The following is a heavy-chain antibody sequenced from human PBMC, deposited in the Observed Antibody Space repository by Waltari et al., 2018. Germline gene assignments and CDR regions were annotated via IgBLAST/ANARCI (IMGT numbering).Heavy chain of an antibody. CDR1: GFTFDDYA. D-gene: IGHD1-26*01. CDR3: AKDRGSHEYYFDY. CDR2: ITWNSGRK. V-gene: IGHV3-9*01. Sequence: EVQLVESGGGLVQPGRSLRLSCAASGFTFDDYAMHWVRQAPGKGLEWVSGITWNSGRKVYADSVKGRFTISRDNVKNTLFLQMNSLRGEDTALYYCAKDRGSHEYYFDYWGQGTLVTVSS. J-gene: IGHJ4*02.